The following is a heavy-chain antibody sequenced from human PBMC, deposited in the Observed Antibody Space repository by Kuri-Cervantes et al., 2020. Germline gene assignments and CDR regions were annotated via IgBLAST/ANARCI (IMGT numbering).Heavy chain of an antibody. V-gene: IGHV3-48*01. J-gene: IGHJ4*02. Sequence: GESLKISCAASGFTFSSYSMNWVRQAPGKGLEWVSYISSSSSTIYYADSVKGRFTISRDNAKNSLYLQMSSLRAEDTAIYYCAKGISRYYFDYWGQGTLVTVSS. CDR1: GFTFSSYS. CDR3: AKGISRYYFDY. D-gene: IGHD6-13*01. CDR2: ISSSSSTI.